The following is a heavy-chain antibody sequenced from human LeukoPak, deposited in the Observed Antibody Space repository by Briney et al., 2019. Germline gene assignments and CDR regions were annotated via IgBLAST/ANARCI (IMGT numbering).Heavy chain of an antibody. CDR2: VNYAVNT. J-gene: IGHJ4*02. CDR3: ARHLGPYSASYLDY. D-gene: IGHD1-26*01. V-gene: IGHV4-39*01. CDR1: GASISSSTYY. Sequence: SGTLSLTCTVPGASISSSTYYWGWIRQSPGKGLEWIGSVNYAVNTYYNPSLKSRVTISADTSKNQFSLKMNFVTAADTALYYCARHLGPYSASYLDYWGQGSLVTVSS.